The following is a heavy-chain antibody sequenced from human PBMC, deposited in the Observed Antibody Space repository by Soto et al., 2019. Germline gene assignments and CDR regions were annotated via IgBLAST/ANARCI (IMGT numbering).Heavy chain of an antibody. CDR1: GFTVSSHY. V-gene: IGHV3-53*01. CDR3: AREVFCSSSSCQVRYGMDV. Sequence: GGSLRLSCAPSGFTVSSHYMSWVRPAPGKGLEWVSVVNSGGSTYYADSVKGRVTISRDHSRNTLYLQMNSLRVEDTAVYYCAREVFCSSSSCQVRYGMDVWGQGTTVTVSS. J-gene: IGHJ6*02. CDR2: VNSGGST. D-gene: IGHD2-2*01.